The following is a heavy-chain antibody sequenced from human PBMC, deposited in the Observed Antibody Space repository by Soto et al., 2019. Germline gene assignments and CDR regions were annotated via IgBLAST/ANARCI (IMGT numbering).Heavy chain of an antibody. J-gene: IGHJ4*02. CDR2: IYTSGST. Sequence: QVQLQESGPGLVKPSETLSLTCTVSGASISNYYWSWIRQPAGKGLEWIGRIYTSGSTDYNPSLNSRVTISIDTSKNQFSLKVTSVTAADTAVYYCARERREEIHDGYEIDYWGQGTLVTVSS. V-gene: IGHV4-4*07. D-gene: IGHD5-12*01. CDR1: GASISNYY. CDR3: ARERREEIHDGYEIDY.